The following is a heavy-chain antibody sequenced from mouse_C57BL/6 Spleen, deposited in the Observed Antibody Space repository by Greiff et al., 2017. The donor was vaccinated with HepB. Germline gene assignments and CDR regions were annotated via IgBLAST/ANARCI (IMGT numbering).Heavy chain of an antibody. CDR2: IYPRDGST. D-gene: IGHD4-1*01. Sequence: VQLQESGPELVKPGASVKLSCKASGYTFTSYDINWVKQRPGQGLEWIGWIYPRDGSTKYNEKFKGKATLTVDTSSSTAYMELHSLTSEDSAVYFCARSTGYYAMDYWGQGTSVTVSS. CDR1: GYTFTSYD. V-gene: IGHV1-85*01. J-gene: IGHJ4*01. CDR3: ARSTGYYAMDY.